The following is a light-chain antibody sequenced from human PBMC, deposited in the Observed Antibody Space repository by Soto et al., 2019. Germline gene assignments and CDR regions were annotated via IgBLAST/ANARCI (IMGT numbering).Light chain of an antibody. Sequence: EIVMTQSTATLSVSPVERATLSCRASQSVSSNLAWYQQKPGQAPRLLIYGASTRATGIPARLSGSGSGTELTITISSLKYEDFEVYYCQQYNNWTRTFGHGTKVDIK. J-gene: IGKJ1*01. CDR2: GAS. CDR3: QQYNNWTRT. CDR1: QSVSSN. V-gene: IGKV3-15*01.